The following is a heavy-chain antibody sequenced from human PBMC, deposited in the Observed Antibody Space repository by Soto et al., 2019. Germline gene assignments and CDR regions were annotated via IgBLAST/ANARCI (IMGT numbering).Heavy chain of an antibody. CDR3: ARDLRYYYGSGSYYPYNWFDP. D-gene: IGHD3-10*01. J-gene: IGHJ5*02. Sequence: TLSLTCTVSGGSISSGDYYWSWIRQPPGKGLEWIGYIYYSGSTYYNPSLKSRVTISVDTSKNQFSLKLSSVTAADTAVYYCARDLRYYYGSGSYYPYNWFDPWGQGTLVTVS. V-gene: IGHV4-30-4*01. CDR1: GGSISSGDYY. CDR2: IYYSGST.